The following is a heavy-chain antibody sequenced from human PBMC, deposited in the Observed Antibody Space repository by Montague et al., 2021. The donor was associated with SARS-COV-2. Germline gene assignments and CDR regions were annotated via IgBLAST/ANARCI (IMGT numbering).Heavy chain of an antibody. CDR1: GDSVASHSAA. D-gene: IGHD6-19*01. J-gene: IGHJ6*02. V-gene: IGHV6-1*01. CDR3: ARGDEEQWLVHYYYYGMDV. CDR2: TYYRSKWYN. Sequence: CAISGDSVASHSAAWKWIRQAPPRRLEWLGSTYYRSKWYNDYAVSVKSRITINPDTSKNQFSLQLNSVTPEDTAVYYCARGDEEQWLVHYYYYGMDVWGQGITVTVSS.